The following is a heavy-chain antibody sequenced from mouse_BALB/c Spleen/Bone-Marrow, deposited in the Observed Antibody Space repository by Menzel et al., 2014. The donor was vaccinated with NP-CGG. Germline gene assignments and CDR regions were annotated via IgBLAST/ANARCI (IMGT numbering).Heavy chain of an antibody. CDR1: GFSLTSYD. CDR2: IWTGGGT. Sequence: QVQLKESGPGLVAPSQSLSITCTVSGFSLTSYDISWIRQPPGKGQEWLGVIWTGGGTNYNSAFMSRLSISKDNSKSQVFLKMNSLQTDDTAIYYCVRVRYFDVWGAGTTVTVSS. CDR3: VRVRYFDV. J-gene: IGHJ1*01. V-gene: IGHV2-9-2*01.